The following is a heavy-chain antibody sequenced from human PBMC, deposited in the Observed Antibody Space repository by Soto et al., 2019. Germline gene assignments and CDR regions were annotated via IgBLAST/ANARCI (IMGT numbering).Heavy chain of an antibody. D-gene: IGHD5-12*01. CDR3: AKDLWSGYDTDLRYPTIPFPLKKTTADY. V-gene: IGHV3-23*01. CDR2: ISGSGGST. Sequence: GGSLRLSCAASGFTFSSYAMSWVRQAPGKGLEWVSAISGSGGSTYYADSVKGRFTISRDNSKNTLYLQMNSLRAEDTAVYYCAKDLWSGYDTDLRYPTIPFPLKKTTADYWGQGTLVTVSS. CDR1: GFTFSSYA. J-gene: IGHJ4*02.